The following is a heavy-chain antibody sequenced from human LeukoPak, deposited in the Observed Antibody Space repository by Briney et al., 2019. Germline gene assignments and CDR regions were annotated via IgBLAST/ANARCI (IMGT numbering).Heavy chain of an antibody. CDR1: GGTFSSYA. D-gene: IGHD1-7*01. J-gene: IGHJ6*02. CDR3: ARDRTGTTSGYYYGMDV. Sequence: SVKVSCKASGGTFSSYAISWVRQAPGQGLEWMGRIIPILGIANYAQKFQGRVTITADKSTSTAYMELSSLRSEDTAVYYCARDRTGTTSGYYYGMDVWGQGSTVTVSS. CDR2: IIPILGIA. V-gene: IGHV1-69*04.